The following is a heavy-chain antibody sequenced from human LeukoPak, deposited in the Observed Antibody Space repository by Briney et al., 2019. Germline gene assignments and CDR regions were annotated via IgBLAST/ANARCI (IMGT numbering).Heavy chain of an antibody. D-gene: IGHD3-16*01. Sequence: ASVKVSCKASGYTFTDYYLHWVRQAPGQGLEWMGRINPNSGGTIYAQKFQGRVTMTRDTSISTAYMELSRLRSDDTAVYYCARSDYLNWFDPWGQGTLVTVSS. V-gene: IGHV1-2*06. CDR1: GYTFTDYY. CDR3: ARSDYLNWFDP. CDR2: INPNSGGT. J-gene: IGHJ5*02.